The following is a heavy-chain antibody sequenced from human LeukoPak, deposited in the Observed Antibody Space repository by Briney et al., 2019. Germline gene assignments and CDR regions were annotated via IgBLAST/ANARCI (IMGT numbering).Heavy chain of an antibody. J-gene: IGHJ4*02. Sequence: SETLSLTCTVSGGSISSYYWSWIRQPPGKGLEWIGYIYYSGSTNYNPSLKSRVTISVDTSKNQFSLKLSSVTAADTAVYYCARRAIYIAAAGDYFDYWGQGTLVTVSS. D-gene: IGHD6-13*01. CDR3: ARRAIYIAAAGDYFDY. V-gene: IGHV4-59*08. CDR2: IYYSGST. CDR1: GGSISSYY.